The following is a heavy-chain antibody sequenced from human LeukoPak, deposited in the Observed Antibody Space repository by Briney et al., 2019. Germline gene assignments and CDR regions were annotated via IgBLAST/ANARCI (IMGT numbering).Heavy chain of an antibody. D-gene: IGHD3-10*01. Sequence: SETLSLTCVVSGYSISSGYYWGWIRQPPGQGLEWIGNFYHSGSTFYRPSLKSRVTIAVDTSKNQFSLKLSSVTAADTAVYYGAREDIANFGELLLRSFDPWGQGTLVTVSS. CDR2: FYHSGST. J-gene: IGHJ5*02. V-gene: IGHV4-38-2*02. CDR3: AREDIANFGELLLRSFDP. CDR1: GYSISSGYY.